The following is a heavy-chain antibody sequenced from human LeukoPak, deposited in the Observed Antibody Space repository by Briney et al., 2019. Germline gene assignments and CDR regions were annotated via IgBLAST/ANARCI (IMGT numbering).Heavy chain of an antibody. CDR3: ARDPGVRWLVGFDY. D-gene: IGHD6-19*01. CDR2: ISPDGSTT. Sequence: PGGSLRLSCAASGFTFSRYWMHWVRQAPGKGLMWVSRISPDGSTTLYADSVKGRFTISRDNAKNTLYLQMDSLRAEDTAVYYCARDPGVRWLVGFDYWGQGTLVTVSS. CDR1: GFTFSRYW. V-gene: IGHV3-74*03. J-gene: IGHJ4*02.